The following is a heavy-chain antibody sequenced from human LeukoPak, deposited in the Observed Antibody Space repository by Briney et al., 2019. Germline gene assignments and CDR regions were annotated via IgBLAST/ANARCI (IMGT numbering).Heavy chain of an antibody. CDR2: ICPGDSDT. CDR1: GYSFTSYW. Sequence: GESLQISCQGPGYSFTSYWIGWVRQMPGKGLEWMGIICPGDSDTRYSPSFQGQVTISADKSISTAYLQWSSLKASDTAMYYCARHVHYDFWSGYYTRAEDWFDPWGQGTLVTVSS. V-gene: IGHV5-51*01. CDR3: ARHVHYDFWSGYYTRAEDWFDP. J-gene: IGHJ5*02. D-gene: IGHD3-3*01.